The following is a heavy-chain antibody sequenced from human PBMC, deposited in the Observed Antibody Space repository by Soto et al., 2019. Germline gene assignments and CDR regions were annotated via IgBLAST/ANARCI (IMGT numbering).Heavy chain of an antibody. CDR3: AKPGSNWYVDS. V-gene: IGHV5-10-1*01. CDR1: GYSFTSSW. Sequence: PGESLKISCKASGYSFTSSWIIWVRQMPGKGLEWMGRVDPADSYTSYSPSFQGHVTISADKSISTAYLQWSSLKASDSAMYYCAKPGSNWYVDSWGQGTLVT. J-gene: IGHJ5*01. CDR2: VDPADSYT. D-gene: IGHD6-13*01.